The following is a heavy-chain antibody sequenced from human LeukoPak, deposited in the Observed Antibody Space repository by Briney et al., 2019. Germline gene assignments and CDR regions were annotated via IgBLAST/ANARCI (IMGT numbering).Heavy chain of an antibody. V-gene: IGHV3-30*03. CDR1: GFTFSSYG. D-gene: IGHD3-22*01. CDR2: ISYDGSNK. Sequence: GGSLRLSCAASGFTFSSYGMHWVRQAPGKGLGWVAVISYDGSNKYYADSVKGRFTISRDNSKNTLYLQMNSLRAEDTAVYYCASTYYYDSSGYYWGYYFDYWGQGTLVTVSS. CDR3: ASTYYYDSSGYYWGYYFDY. J-gene: IGHJ4*02.